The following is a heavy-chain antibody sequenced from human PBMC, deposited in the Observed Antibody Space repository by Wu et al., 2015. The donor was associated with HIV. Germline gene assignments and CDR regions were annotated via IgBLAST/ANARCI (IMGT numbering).Heavy chain of an antibody. CDR2: ISAYNGNT. CDR3: ARDRGSDIVVVVAATEFDY. CDR1: GYTFTSYG. Sequence: QVQLVQSGAEVKKPGASVKVSCKASGYTFTSYGISWVRQAPGQGLEWMGWISAYNGNTNYAQKLQGRVTMTTDTSTSTAYMELRSLRSDDTAVYYCARDRGSDIVVVVAATEFDYWGQGTLVTVSS. J-gene: IGHJ4*02. D-gene: IGHD2-15*01. V-gene: IGHV1-18*01.